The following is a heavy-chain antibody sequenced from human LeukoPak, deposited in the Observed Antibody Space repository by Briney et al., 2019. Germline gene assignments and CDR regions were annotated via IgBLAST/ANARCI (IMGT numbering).Heavy chain of an antibody. CDR2: INHSGST. V-gene: IGHV4-34*01. CDR3: ARTPDDYGDYYNWFDP. D-gene: IGHD4-17*01. CDR1: GGSFSGYY. J-gene: IGHJ5*02. Sequence: SETLSLTCAVYGGSFSGYYWSWIRQPPGKGLEWIGEINHSGSTNYNPSLKSRVTISVDTSKNQFSLKLTSVTAADTAVYYCARTPDDYGDYYNWFDPWGQGTLVTVSS.